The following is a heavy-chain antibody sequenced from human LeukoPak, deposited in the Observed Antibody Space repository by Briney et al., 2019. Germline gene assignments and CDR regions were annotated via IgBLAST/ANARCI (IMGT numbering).Heavy chain of an antibody. Sequence: GGSLRLSCAASGFTLSYYSMNWVRQAPGKGLEWVSSISSSSSYIYYADSVKGRFTISRDNAKNSLYLQMNSLRAEDTAVYYCAGVSGGYFDYWGQGTLVTVSS. J-gene: IGHJ4*02. CDR2: ISSSSSYI. V-gene: IGHV3-21*01. CDR1: GFTLSYYS. D-gene: IGHD4-23*01. CDR3: AGVSGGYFDY.